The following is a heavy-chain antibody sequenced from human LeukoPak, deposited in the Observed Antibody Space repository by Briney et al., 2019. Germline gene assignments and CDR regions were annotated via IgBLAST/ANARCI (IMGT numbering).Heavy chain of an antibody. CDR1: GGSISSYY. CDR2: IYYSGST. Sequence: SETLSLTCTVAGGSISSYYWSWIRQPPRKGLEWIGYIYYSGSTNYNPSLKSRVTISVDKSKNQFSLKLSSVTAADTAVYYCARALDYGGPDAFDIWGQGTMVTASS. D-gene: IGHD4-17*01. V-gene: IGHV4-59*01. J-gene: IGHJ3*02. CDR3: ARALDYGGPDAFDI.